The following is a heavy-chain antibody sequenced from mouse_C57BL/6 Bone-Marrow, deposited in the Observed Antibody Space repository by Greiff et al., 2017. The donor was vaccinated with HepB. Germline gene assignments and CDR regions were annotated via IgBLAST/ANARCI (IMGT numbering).Heavy chain of an antibody. CDR1: GYTFTSYW. D-gene: IGHD2-1*01. V-gene: IGHV1-52*01. J-gene: IGHJ4*01. CDR2: IDPSDSET. Sequence: QVQLQQPGAELVRPGSSVKLSCKASGYTFTSYWMHWVKQRPIQGLEWIGNIDPSDSETHYNQKFKDKATLTVDKSSSTAYMQLSSLTSEDSAVYYCARNPLYYGYAMDYWGQGTSVTVSS. CDR3: ARNPLYYGYAMDY.